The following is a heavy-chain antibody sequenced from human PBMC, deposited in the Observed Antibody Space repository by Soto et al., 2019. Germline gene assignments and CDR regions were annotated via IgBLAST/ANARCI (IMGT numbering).Heavy chain of an antibody. D-gene: IGHD6-6*01. CDR3: TRPASSSSYYYGMDV. Sequence: NPSETLSLTCAVSGGSISSSNWWSWVRQPPGKGLEWIGEIYHSGSTNYNPSLKSRVTISVDKSKNQFSLKLSSVTAADTAVYYCTRPASSSSYYYGMDVWGQGTTVTVSS. V-gene: IGHV4-4*02. CDR2: IYHSGST. J-gene: IGHJ6*02. CDR1: GGSISSSNW.